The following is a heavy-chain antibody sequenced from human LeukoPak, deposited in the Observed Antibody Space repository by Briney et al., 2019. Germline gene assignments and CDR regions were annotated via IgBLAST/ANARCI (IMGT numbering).Heavy chain of an antibody. D-gene: IGHD3-9*01. J-gene: IGHJ4*02. CDR2: IYTTGST. V-gene: IGHV4-4*07. Sequence: IGRIYTTGSTNYNPSFKSRVPMSVDTSKNQFFLKLSSVTAADTAVYYCARVSVLTGFFDYWGQGTLVTVSS. CDR3: ARVSVLTGFFDY.